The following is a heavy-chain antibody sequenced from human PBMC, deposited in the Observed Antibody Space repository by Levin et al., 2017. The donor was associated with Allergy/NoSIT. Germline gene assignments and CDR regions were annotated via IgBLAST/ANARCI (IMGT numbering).Heavy chain of an antibody. CDR3: AKDRAGEYNWNYVGPFDY. CDR1: GFTFDNYA. J-gene: IGHJ4*02. V-gene: IGHV3-30*18. CDR2: LSHDAVNK. Sequence: AGGSLRLSCAASGFTFDNYAMHWVRRTPGKGLQWVAVLSHDAVNKHYAESVKGRFTVSRDNSENTLDLEMTRLRTEDTGVYYCAKDRAGEYNWNYVGPFDYWGRGILVTVSP. D-gene: IGHD1-7*01.